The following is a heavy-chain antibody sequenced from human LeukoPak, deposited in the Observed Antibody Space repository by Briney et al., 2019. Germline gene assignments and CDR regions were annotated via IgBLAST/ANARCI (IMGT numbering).Heavy chain of an antibody. CDR3: AREDTPMVSP. D-gene: IGHD5-18*01. CDR1: GFSFSGSY. CDR2: IYYSGST. V-gene: IGHV4-39*07. J-gene: IGHJ5*02. Sequence: PGGSLRLSCAASGFSFSGSYMSWIRQAPGKGLEWIGNIYYSGSTYYNPSLKSRVTISVDTSKNQFSLKLRSVTAADTAVYYCAREDTPMVSPWGQGTLVTVSS.